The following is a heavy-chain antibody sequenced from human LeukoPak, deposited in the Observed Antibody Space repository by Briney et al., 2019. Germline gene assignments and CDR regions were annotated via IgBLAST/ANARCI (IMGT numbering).Heavy chain of an antibody. CDR3: ASAAARRYFDY. Sequence: SETLSLTCTVSGGSISSYYWSWIRQPPGKGLEWIGYIYYSGSTNYNPSLKSRVTISVDTSKNQFSLKLSSATAADTAVYYCASAAARRYFDYWGQGTLVTVSS. J-gene: IGHJ4*02. V-gene: IGHV4-59*01. CDR2: IYYSGST. D-gene: IGHD6-6*01. CDR1: GGSISSYY.